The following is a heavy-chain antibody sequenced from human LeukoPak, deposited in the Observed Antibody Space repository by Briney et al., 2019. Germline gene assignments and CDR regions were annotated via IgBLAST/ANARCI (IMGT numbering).Heavy chain of an antibody. CDR1: GFTFSSYS. V-gene: IGHV3-21*01. D-gene: IGHD6-19*01. J-gene: IGHJ6*02. Sequence: GGSLSLSCAASGFTFSSYSMNWVRQAPGKGLEWVSSISSSSSYIYYADSVKGRFTISRDSAKNSLYLQMNSLRAEDTAVYYCASSIAVAGMDVWGQGTTVTVSS. CDR2: ISSSSSYI. CDR3: ASSIAVAGMDV.